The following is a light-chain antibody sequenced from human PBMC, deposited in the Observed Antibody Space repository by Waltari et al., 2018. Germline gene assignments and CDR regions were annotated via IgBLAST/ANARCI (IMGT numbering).Light chain of an antibody. V-gene: IGLV2-14*01. CDR3: SSYTSSSTL. CDR1: SSDVGGYNY. J-gene: IGLJ1*01. CDR2: EVS. Sequence: QSALTQPASVSGSPGQSITISCTGTSSDVGGYNYVSWYQQHPGKAPKLMISEVSNRPSRVSNRFSGSKSGNTASLTISGLQAEDEADYYCSSYTSSSTLFGTGTKVTVL.